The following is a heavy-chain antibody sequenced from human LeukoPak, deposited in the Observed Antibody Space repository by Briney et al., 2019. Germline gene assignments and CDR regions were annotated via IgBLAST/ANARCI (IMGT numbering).Heavy chain of an antibody. CDR3: ARLTSSWSFDY. J-gene: IGHJ4*02. D-gene: IGHD2-2*01. Sequence: GESLKISCKGSGYSFINYWIGWVRQMPGKGLEWMGIISPDGSDTRYSPSFQGQVTISADKSISTAYLQWSSLKASDTAMYYCARLTSSWSFDYWGQGTLVTVSP. CDR1: GYSFINYW. CDR2: ISPDGSDT. V-gene: IGHV5-51*01.